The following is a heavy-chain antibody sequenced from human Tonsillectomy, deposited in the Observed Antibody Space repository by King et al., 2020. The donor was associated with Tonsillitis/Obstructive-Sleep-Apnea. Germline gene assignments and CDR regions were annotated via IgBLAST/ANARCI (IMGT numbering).Heavy chain of an antibody. CDR3: ASQYYDSSGYYYFDY. CDR1: GGTFSSHA. V-gene: IGHV1-69*10. Sequence: QLVQSGAAVKKPGSSMKVSCKASGGTFSSHAISWVRQAPGQGLEWVGGIIPIFVLANYAQKFQGRVTITADRSTNTAYMELSSLRSEDTAIYYCASQYYDSSGYYYFDYWGQGTLVTVSS. D-gene: IGHD3-22*01. CDR2: IIPIFVLA. J-gene: IGHJ4*02.